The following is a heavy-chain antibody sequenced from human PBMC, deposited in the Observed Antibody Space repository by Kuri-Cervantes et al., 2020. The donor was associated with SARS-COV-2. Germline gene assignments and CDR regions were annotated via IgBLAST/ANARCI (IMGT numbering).Heavy chain of an antibody. V-gene: IGHV4-34*01. D-gene: IGHD2-2*01. Sequence: GSLRLSCAVYGGSFNSYYWSWIRQPPGKGLEWIGEINHSGSTNYNPSLKSRVTISVDTSKNQFSLKLSSVTAADTAVYYCARGEVIVVPAAVAYYCYMDVWGKGTTVTVSS. CDR2: INHSGST. CDR3: ARGEVIVVPAAVAYYCYMDV. CDR1: GGSFNSYY. J-gene: IGHJ6*03.